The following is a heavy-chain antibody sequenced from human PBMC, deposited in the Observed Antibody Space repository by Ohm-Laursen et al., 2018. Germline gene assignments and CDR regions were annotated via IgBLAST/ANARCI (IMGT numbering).Heavy chain of an antibody. CDR3: ARDGSGWSRDV. J-gene: IGHJ6*02. D-gene: IGHD6-13*01. CDR2: ISETGSHI. Sequence: SLRLSCAASGFTLSSYDMNWVRQAPGKGLEWISYISETGSHIYDADSMRGRFTVARDNAKNLLYLQLNSLRVEDTGVYYCARDGSGWSRDVWGQGTTVIVSS. CDR1: GFTLSSYD. V-gene: IGHV3-21*01.